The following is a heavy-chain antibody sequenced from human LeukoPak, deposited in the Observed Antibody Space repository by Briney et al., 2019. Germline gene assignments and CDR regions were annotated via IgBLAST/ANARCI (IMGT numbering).Heavy chain of an antibody. CDR1: GFSVSGDY. J-gene: IGHJ4*02. D-gene: IGHD5-12*01. CDR3: AAKGNGYTGTYVFAH. CDR2: LYSSGYT. Sequence: QPGGSLRLSCAASGFSVSGDYMSWVRQAPGQGLEWVSVLYSSGYTKYADSVKGRFSISRDTSENTLSLHMNSLRAEDSAVYYCAAKGNGYTGTYVFAHWGRGTLVTVSS. V-gene: IGHV3-66*01.